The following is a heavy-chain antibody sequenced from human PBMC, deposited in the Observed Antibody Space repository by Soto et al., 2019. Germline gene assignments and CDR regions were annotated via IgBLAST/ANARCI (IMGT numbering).Heavy chain of an antibody. CDR1: GGSISSGGYS. Sequence: SETLSLTCAVSGGSISSGGYSWSWIRQPPGKGLEWIGYIYHSGSTYYNPSLKSRVTISVDRSKNQFSLKLSSVTAADTAVYYCARVACSGGSCYLGGWFDPSGQGTLVTVSS. CDR2: IYHSGST. D-gene: IGHD2-15*01. J-gene: IGHJ5*02. V-gene: IGHV4-30-2*01. CDR3: ARVACSGGSCYLGGWFDP.